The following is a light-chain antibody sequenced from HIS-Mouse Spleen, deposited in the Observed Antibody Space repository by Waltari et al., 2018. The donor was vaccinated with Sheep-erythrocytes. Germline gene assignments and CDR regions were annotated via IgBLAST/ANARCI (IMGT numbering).Light chain of an antibody. CDR3: QQYDNLLT. CDR1: QDISNY. V-gene: IGKV1-33*01. CDR2: DAS. J-gene: IGKJ4*01. Sequence: IQMTQSPSSLSASVGDRVTITCQASQDISNYLNWYQQKPGKAPKLLIYDASNLETGVPSRFSGSGSGTDFTFTISSLQPVDIATYYCQQYDNLLTFGGGTKVEIK.